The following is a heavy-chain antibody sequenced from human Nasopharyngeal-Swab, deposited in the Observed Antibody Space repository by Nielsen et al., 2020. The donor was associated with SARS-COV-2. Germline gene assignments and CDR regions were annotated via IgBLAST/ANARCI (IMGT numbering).Heavy chain of an antibody. CDR3: ARHQNPRSGFYVH. J-gene: IGHJ1*01. Sequence: SETLSLTCTVSGASISSSAYYWGWIRQPPEKGLEWIGIVYYGGSTYYNPSLKSRLTTSVDTSKNQFSLELRSVTAADTSVYYCARHQNPRSGFYVHWSQGTLVTVSS. V-gene: IGHV4-39*01. CDR1: GASISSSAYY. CDR2: VYYGGST. D-gene: IGHD6-19*01.